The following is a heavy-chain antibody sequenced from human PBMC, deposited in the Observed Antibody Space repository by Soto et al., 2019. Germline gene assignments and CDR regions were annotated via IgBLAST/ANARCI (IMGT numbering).Heavy chain of an antibody. CDR1: GFTFSSYG. V-gene: IGHV3-30*18. D-gene: IGHD2-8*02. CDR2: ISHDGSYQ. CDR3: AKGHGTYWAIDY. J-gene: IGHJ4*02. Sequence: QVQLVESVGGVVQPGRSPRLSCAASGFTFSSYGMHWVRQAPGKGLEWVAVISHDGSYQYYEDSVKGRFTISRDNSKNMLYLQMNSLRAEDTAVYYCAKGHGTYWAIDYLGQGTLVIVSS.